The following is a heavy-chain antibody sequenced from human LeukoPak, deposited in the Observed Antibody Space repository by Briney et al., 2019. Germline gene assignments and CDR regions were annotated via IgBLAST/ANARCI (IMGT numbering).Heavy chain of an antibody. CDR3: AKDGSLYYDFWSGYYAPHFDY. D-gene: IGHD3-3*01. V-gene: IGHV3-23*01. Sequence: PGGSLRLSCAASGFTFSSYAMSWVPHAPREGQEWGSAISGSGGSTYYAAAVKGRFTISRDNSKNTLYLQMSSLRAEDTAVYCCAKDGSLYYDFWSGYYAPHFDYWGQGTLVTVSS. CDR2: ISGSGGST. J-gene: IGHJ4*02. CDR1: GFTFSSYA.